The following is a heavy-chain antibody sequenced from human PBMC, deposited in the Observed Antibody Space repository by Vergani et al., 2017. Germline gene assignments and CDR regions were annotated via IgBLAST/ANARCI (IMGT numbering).Heavy chain of an antibody. CDR2: ISGSGGFT. CDR1: GFTVSSNY. Sequence: EVQLVESGGGLVQPGGSLRLSCAASGFTVSSNYMSWVRQAPGKGLEWVSGISGSGGFTYYADSVKGRFTISRDNSKNTMFLQMNSLRAEDTAMYFCARGLWDCTHIRCSPPSYWGQGTQVTASS. CDR3: ARGLWDCTHIRCSPPSY. J-gene: IGHJ4*02. V-gene: IGHV3-66*01. D-gene: IGHD2-8*01.